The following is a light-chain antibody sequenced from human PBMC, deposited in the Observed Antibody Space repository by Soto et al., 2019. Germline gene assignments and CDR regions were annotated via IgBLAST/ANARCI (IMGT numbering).Light chain of an antibody. V-gene: IGKV1-13*02. CDR2: DAS. CDR3: HHYTRT. J-gene: IGKJ1*01. CDR1: QGISSA. Sequence: AIQLTQSPSSLSASVGDRVTITCRASQGISSALAWYQQKPGKAPKLLIYDASSLEVGVPSRFSGSGSGTEFTLTISSLQPDDFATYYCHHYTRTFGQGTKVEIK.